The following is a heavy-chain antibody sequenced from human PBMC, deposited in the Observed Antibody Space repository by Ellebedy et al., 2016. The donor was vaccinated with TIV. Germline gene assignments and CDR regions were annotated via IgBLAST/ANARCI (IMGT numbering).Heavy chain of an antibody. J-gene: IGHJ1*01. V-gene: IGHV3-33*08. Sequence: PGGSLRLSCAASGFTSSSYGMHWVRQAPGKGLEWVAVIWYDGSNKDYSDSVKGRFTISRDNSKNTLYLQMNSLRAEDTAVYHCASTIEYYYDSSGYPQYFQHWGQGTLVTVSS. CDR2: IWYDGSNK. CDR3: ASTIEYYYDSSGYPQYFQH. CDR1: GFTSSSYG. D-gene: IGHD3-22*01.